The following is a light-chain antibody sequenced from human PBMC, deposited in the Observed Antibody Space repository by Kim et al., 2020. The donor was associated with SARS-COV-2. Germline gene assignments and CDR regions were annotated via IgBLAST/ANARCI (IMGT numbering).Light chain of an antibody. Sequence: QSVLTQPPSASGTPGQRVTISCSGSSPNIGSNYVYWYQQFPGTAPKVLIYRNNQRPSGVPDRFSGSKSGTSASLAITGLRSEDEADYYCAAWDDSLSGKVFGTGTKVTVL. J-gene: IGLJ1*01. CDR3: AAWDDSLSGKV. CDR1: SPNIGSNY. CDR2: RNN. V-gene: IGLV1-47*01.